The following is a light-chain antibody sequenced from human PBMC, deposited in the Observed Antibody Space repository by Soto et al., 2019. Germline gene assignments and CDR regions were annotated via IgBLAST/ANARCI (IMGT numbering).Light chain of an antibody. V-gene: IGLV2-14*03. J-gene: IGLJ2*01. Sequence: QSALTQPASVSGPPGQSITISCTGTSSDVGAYNFVSWYQQHPGKAPKLMIYDVTNRPSGVSSRFSGSKSGNTASLAISGLQAEDEADYYCSSYTTSNTLVFGGGTKVTVL. CDR2: DVT. CDR3: SSYTTSNTLV. CDR1: SSDVGAYNF.